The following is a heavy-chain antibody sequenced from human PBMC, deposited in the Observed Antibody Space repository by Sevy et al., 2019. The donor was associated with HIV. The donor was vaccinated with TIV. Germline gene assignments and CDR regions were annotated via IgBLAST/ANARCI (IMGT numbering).Heavy chain of an antibody. CDR1: GGTFSSYA. CDR3: ARGDSSSSNNWFDP. J-gene: IGHJ5*02. V-gene: IGHV1-69*13. Sequence: ASVKVSCKASGGTFSSYAISWVRQAPGQGLEWMGGIIPIFGTANYAQKFQGRVTITADESTSTAYMELSSLRSEDTAVYYCARGDSSSSNNWFDPWGLGTLVTVSS. CDR2: IIPIFGTA. D-gene: IGHD6-6*01.